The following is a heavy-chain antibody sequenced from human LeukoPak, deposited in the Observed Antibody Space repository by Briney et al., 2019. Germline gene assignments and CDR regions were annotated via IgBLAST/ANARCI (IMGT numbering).Heavy chain of an antibody. Sequence: SETLCLTCSVSGGSISSDSSYWSWIRQPAGKGLEWIGRIYASGSTNYNPSLKSRVTISVDTSKNQFSLKLRSVTAADTAVYYCAREHRDGYPNFDYWGQGTLVTVSS. D-gene: IGHD5-24*01. CDR1: GGSISSDSSY. CDR3: AREHRDGYPNFDY. V-gene: IGHV4-61*02. CDR2: IYASGST. J-gene: IGHJ4*02.